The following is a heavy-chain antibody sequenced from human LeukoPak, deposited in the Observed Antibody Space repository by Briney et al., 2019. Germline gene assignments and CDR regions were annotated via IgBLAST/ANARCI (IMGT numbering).Heavy chain of an antibody. D-gene: IGHD7-27*01. CDR3: ARDLAWGAFDY. CDR2: VSPPGGGT. Sequence: GGSLRLSCAASGFTFSNHGMNWVRQAPGKGLEWLSGVSPPGGGTYYADSVKGRFAISRDDSKNTLSLQMNSLRVEDTAVYYCARDLAWGAFDYWGQGTLVTVSS. V-gene: IGHV3-23*01. CDR1: GFTFSNHG. J-gene: IGHJ4*02.